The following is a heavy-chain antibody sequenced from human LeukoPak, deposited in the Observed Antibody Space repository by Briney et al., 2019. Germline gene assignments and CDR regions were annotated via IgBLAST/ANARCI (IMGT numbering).Heavy chain of an antibody. CDR1: GGSITRTNW. CDR3: TRENGAFSPFGY. Sequence: PSETLSLTCEVSGGSITRTNWWSWVRQPPGQGLEWIGEVSLTGLTNYNPSLSSRVIMALDTSKNHLSLNLTSVTAADTAVYYCTRENGAFSPFGYWGQGTLVTVPS. J-gene: IGHJ4*02. V-gene: IGHV4-4*02. CDR2: VSLTGLT. D-gene: IGHD2-8*01.